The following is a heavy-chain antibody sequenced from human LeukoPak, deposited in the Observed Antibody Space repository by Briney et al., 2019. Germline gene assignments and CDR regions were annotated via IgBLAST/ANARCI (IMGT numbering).Heavy chain of an antibody. CDR3: ARDGAWLRFDD. Sequence: GGTLRLSCAGSGFPFSSHGMNWVRQAPGKGLEWVSAISPGGGPTYYADSVKGRFTISRDDSKNTLYLQMKNLRAEDTAVYYCARDGAWLRFDDWGQGILVTVSS. D-gene: IGHD5-12*01. J-gene: IGHJ4*02. CDR1: GFPFSSHG. V-gene: IGHV3-23*01. CDR2: ISPGGGPT.